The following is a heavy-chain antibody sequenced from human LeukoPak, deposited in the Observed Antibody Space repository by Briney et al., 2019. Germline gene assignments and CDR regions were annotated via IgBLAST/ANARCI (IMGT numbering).Heavy chain of an antibody. CDR2: IYTSGST. CDR3: ARDFYHPYYDFWSGPANSDAFDI. CDR1: GGSISSYY. D-gene: IGHD3-3*01. V-gene: IGHV4-4*07. Sequence: PSETLSLTCTVSGGSISSYYWSWIRQPAGKGLEWIGRIYTSGSTNYNPSLKSRVTMSVDTSKNQFSLKLSSVTAADTAVYYCARDFYHPYYDFWSGPANSDAFDIWGQGTMVTVSS. J-gene: IGHJ3*02.